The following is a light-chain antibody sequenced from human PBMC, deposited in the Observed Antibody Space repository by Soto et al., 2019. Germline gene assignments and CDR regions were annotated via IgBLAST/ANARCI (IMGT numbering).Light chain of an antibody. CDR1: SSDVGAYSY. V-gene: IGLV2-14*01. CDR3: SSYTTTSSYV. CDR2: EVS. J-gene: IGLJ1*01. Sequence: QSALTQPASVSVSPGQSITSSCTGTSSDVGAYSYVSWYQQHPGKAPKLMIYEVSNRPAGVSNRFSGSKSVNTASLTISGLQAEDEADYYCSSYTTTSSYVFGTGTKVTVL.